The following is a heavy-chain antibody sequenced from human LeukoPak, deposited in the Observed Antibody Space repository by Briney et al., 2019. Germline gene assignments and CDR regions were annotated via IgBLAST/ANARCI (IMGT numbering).Heavy chain of an antibody. V-gene: IGHV3-30*18. CDR3: AKAATNYGIGY. D-gene: IGHD1-26*01. Sequence: GGSLRLSCAVSGFTFRTYAMSWVRQAPGKGLEWVAVISYDGSNKYYADSVKGRFTISRDNSKNTLYLQMNSLRAEDTAVYYCAKAATNYGIGYWGQGTLVTVSS. CDR1: GFTFRTYA. J-gene: IGHJ4*02. CDR2: ISYDGSNK.